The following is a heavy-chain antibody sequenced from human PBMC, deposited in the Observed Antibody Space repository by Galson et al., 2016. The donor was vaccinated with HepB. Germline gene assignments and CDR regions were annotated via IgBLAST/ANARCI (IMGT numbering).Heavy chain of an antibody. V-gene: IGHV2-5*02. D-gene: IGHD7-27*01. CDR1: GFSLSTTGVG. CDR2: ICWDDDK. CDR3: VRFHLGIRVLDY. Sequence: PALVKPTQTLTLTCTFSGFSLSTTGVGVGWIRQPPGKALEWLTHICWDDDKRYRPSLKSRLTITKDTSKNQVVLTMTNMDPVDTATYYCVRFHLGIRVLDYWGQGSLVTVSS. J-gene: IGHJ4*02.